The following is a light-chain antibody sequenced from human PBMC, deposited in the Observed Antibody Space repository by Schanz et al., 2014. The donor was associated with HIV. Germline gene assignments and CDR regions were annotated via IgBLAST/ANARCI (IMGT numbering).Light chain of an antibody. CDR3: QSYDNNLGGSGV. V-gene: IGLV1-40*01. Sequence: QSVLTQPPSLSGAPGQRVSLSCNGSSSNIGAGYDVHWYQQFPGTAPRLLIFDDNSRPSGVPDRFSGSKSGTSASLAITGLQADDEADYYCQSYDNNLGGSGVFGGGTKLTVL. J-gene: IGLJ3*02. CDR2: DDN. CDR1: SSNIGAGYD.